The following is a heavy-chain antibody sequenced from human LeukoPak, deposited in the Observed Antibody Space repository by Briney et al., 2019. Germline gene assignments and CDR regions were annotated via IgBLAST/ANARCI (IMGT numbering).Heavy chain of an antibody. Sequence: PSQPLSLTCTVSGGSISSGSYYWSWIRQPAGKGLEWIGRIYTSGSTNYNPSLKSRVTISVDTSKNQFSLKLSSVTAADTAVYYCARGSVAGTKDGASDICGQGTMVTVSS. J-gene: IGHJ3*02. CDR3: ARGSVAGTKDGASDI. CDR1: GGSISSGSYY. CDR2: IYTSGST. D-gene: IGHD6-19*01. V-gene: IGHV4-61*02.